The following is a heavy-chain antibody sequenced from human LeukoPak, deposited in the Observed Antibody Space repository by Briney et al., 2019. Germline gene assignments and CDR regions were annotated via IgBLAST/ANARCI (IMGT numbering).Heavy chain of an antibody. V-gene: IGHV3-30*18. CDR1: GFTFSSYG. J-gene: IGHJ6*02. CDR2: ISYDGSNK. CDR3: AKDLMTTVTTSLMDV. D-gene: IGHD4-17*01. Sequence: PGRSLRLSCAASGFTFSSYGMHWVRQAPGKGLEWVAVISYDGSNKYYADSVKGRFTISRDNSKNTLYLQMNSLRAEDTAVYYCAKDLMTTVTTSLMDVWGQGTTVTVSS.